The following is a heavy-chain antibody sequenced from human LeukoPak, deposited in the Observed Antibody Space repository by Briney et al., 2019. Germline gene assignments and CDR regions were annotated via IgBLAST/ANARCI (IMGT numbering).Heavy chain of an antibody. V-gene: IGHV4-61*02. Sequence: ASQTLSLTCTVSGGSISSGSYYWSWIRQPAGKGLEWIGRIHTSGSTNYNPSLKSRVTISVDTSKNQFSLKLSSVTAADTAVYYCAREGYYYDSSGYYGGLPIDYWGQGTLVTVSS. J-gene: IGHJ4*02. CDR2: IHTSGST. D-gene: IGHD3-22*01. CDR1: GGSISSGSYY. CDR3: AREGYYYDSSGYYGGLPIDY.